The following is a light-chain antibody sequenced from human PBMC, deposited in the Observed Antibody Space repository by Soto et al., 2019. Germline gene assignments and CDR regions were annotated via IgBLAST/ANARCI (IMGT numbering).Light chain of an antibody. V-gene: IGKV1-5*03. CDR1: QSISSW. CDR2: LAS. J-gene: IGKJ1*01. Sequence: IQMTQSPSTLSASVGDRVTITCRASQSISSWLAWYQQKPGKAPKLLIYLASSLESGVPSRFSGSGSGTEFTLTISNLQPDDFATYYCQQSNTYSWTFGQGTKV. CDR3: QQSNTYSWT.